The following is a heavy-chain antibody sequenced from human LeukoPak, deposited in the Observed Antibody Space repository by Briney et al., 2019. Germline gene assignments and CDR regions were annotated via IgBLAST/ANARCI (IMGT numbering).Heavy chain of an antibody. V-gene: IGHV3-23*01. CDR3: AKWGLLEWLLSMFDY. J-gene: IGHJ4*02. D-gene: IGHD3-3*01. Sequence: PGGSLRLSCAASGFTFTSYAMSWVRQAPGKGLEWVSAISGSGGKTYYADSVKGRFTISRDNAKNTVYLQMNSLRAEDTVVYYCAKWGLLEWLLSMFDYWGQGTLVTVSS. CDR1: GFTFTSYA. CDR2: ISGSGGKT.